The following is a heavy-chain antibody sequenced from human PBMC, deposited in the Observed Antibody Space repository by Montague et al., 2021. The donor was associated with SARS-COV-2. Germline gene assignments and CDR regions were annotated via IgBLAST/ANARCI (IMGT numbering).Heavy chain of an antibody. CDR1: GGSISSNF. CDR3: SRTRGYDPLFDF. CDR2: IYYSGST. V-gene: IGHV4-59*01. D-gene: IGHD5-12*01. J-gene: IGHJ4*02. Sequence: SETLSLTCTVSGGSISSNFWSSIRQPPAKGLEWIGYIYYSGSTTYNPSLKSRVTKTVDTSKKQFSLQLRSVTAAGTAVYYCSRTRGYDPLFDFWGQGTLVTVSS.